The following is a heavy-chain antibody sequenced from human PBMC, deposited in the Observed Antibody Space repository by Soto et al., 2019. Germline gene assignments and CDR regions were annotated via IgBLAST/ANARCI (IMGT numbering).Heavy chain of an antibody. CDR3: ARAPGTMVRGAYYGMDV. CDR1: GFTFSSYG. D-gene: IGHD3-10*01. J-gene: IGHJ6*02. CDR2: IYSGGST. V-gene: IGHV3-53*02. Sequence: EVQLVETGGGLVKPGGSLRLSCAASGFTFSSYGMNWVRQAPGKGLEWVSVIYSGGSTYYADSVKGRFTISRDNSKNTLYLQMNSLRAEDTAVYYCARAPGTMVRGAYYGMDVWGQGTTVTVSS.